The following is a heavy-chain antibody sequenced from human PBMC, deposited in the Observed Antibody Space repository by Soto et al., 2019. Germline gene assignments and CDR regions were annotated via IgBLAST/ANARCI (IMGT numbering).Heavy chain of an antibody. V-gene: IGHV1-69*12. CDR3: ARDRVERWLQPTIYWYFDL. J-gene: IGHJ2*01. CDR1: GGTFSSYA. D-gene: IGHD5-12*01. CDR2: IIPIFGTA. Sequence: QVQLVQSGAEVKKPGSSVKVSCKASGGTFSSYAISWVRQAPGQGLEWMGGIIPIFGTANYAQKFQGRVTITADESTSTAYMELSSLRSEDTAVYYCARDRVERWLQPTIYWYFDLWGRGTLVTVSS.